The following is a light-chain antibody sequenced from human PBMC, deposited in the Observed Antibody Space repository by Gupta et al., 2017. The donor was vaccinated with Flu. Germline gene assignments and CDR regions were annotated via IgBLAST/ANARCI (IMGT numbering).Light chain of an antibody. J-gene: IGKJ2*03. CDR1: QSISSW. CDR3: QQDNSYGYS. V-gene: IGKV1-5*03. Sequence: DIQMTQSPSTLSASVGDRVTITCRASQSISSWLAWYQQKPGKAPKLLIYKASSLESGVPSRFSGSGSGTXFTLSIXSLLPDDFATYYCQQDNSYGYSLGXGTKMEIK. CDR2: KAS.